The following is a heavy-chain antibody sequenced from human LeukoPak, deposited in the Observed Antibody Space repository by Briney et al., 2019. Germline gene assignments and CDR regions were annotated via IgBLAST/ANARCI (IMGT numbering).Heavy chain of an antibody. J-gene: IGHJ4*02. D-gene: IGHD5-12*01. V-gene: IGHV3-7*01. Sequence: GGSLRLSCAASGFTFSSYWMSWVRQAPGKGLEWVANIKQDGSEKYYVDSVKGRFTISRDNAKNSLYLQMNSLRAEDMAVYYCARETYSGYDVANDYWGQGTLVTVSS. CDR1: GFTFSSYW. CDR3: ARETYSGYDVANDY. CDR2: IKQDGSEK.